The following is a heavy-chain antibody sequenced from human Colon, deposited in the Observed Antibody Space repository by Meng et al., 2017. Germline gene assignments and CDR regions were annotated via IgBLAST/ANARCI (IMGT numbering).Heavy chain of an antibody. V-gene: IGHV3-74*02. CDR1: GFTFSSYG. J-gene: IGHJ4*02. Sequence: VALVGAGGSLLQSGGSRGLSCAASGFTFSSYGMHWVRQAPGKGLMWVSRVGRDGNSITYADSVKGRFIISRDNAKNTLSLQMHSLTAEDSAVYYCARGVSWGSGTAFDYWGQGSLVTVSS. CDR3: ARGVSWGSGTAFDY. CDR2: VGRDGNSI. D-gene: IGHD3-16*01.